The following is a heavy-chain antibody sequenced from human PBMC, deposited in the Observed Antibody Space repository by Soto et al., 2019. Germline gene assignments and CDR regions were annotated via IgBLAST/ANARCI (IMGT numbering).Heavy chain of an antibody. J-gene: IGHJ5*02. CDR1: GGYFNDNY. CDR2: ISRSGTS. V-gene: IGHV4-34*01. D-gene: IGHD3-10*01. CDR3: ATSLWFGTQVEL. Sequence: QVQLQQWGAGLLKPSETLSLSCAVYGGYFNDNYYTWFRQPPGKGLEWIGEISRSGTSTYIPSLKSRASTSFDTSKTQVSLKVTSVTAAATDVYYCATSLWFGTQVELWGQGALVTVSS.